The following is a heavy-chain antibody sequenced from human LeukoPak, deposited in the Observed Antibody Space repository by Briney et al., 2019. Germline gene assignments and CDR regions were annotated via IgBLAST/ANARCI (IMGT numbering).Heavy chain of an antibody. V-gene: IGHV3-43*02. D-gene: IGHD5-18*01. CDR2: ISGDGGST. CDR1: GFTFDDYS. J-gene: IGHJ4*02. Sequence: GGSLRLSCAASGFTFDDYSMHWVRQAPGKCLEWVSLISGDGGSTYYADSVKGRFTISRDNSKNSLYLQMNSLRTEDTALYYCAKDIGWSGYSYGLDYWGQGTLVTVSS. CDR3: AKDIGWSGYSYGLDY.